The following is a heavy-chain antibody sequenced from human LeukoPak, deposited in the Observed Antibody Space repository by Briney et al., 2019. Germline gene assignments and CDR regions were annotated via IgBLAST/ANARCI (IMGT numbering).Heavy chain of an antibody. J-gene: IGHJ4*02. CDR3: GTVFDH. CDR1: GFTFTNYW. Sequence: GGSLRLSCAASGFTFTNYWMHWVRQAPGKGLVWVSRNDIDGTGTSYADSVKGRFTISRDNAKNTVSLQMNSLKAEDTAVYYCGTVFDHWGPGILVTVSS. CDR2: NDIDGTGT. V-gene: IGHV3-74*01.